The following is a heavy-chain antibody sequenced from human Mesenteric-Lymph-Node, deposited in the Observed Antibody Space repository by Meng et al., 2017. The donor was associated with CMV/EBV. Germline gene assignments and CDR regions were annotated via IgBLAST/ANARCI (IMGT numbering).Heavy chain of an antibody. J-gene: IGHJ4*02. CDR2: IYGGGDT. Sequence: SCAVSAFIFNKHDFHWVRQAPGKGLEWVSVIYGGGDTFYADSVKGRFTISRDISENTVFLQMNSLRAEDTAMYYCARDQSSSSSFDSWGQGTLVTVSS. D-gene: IGHD6-6*01. CDR3: ARDQSSSSSFDS. V-gene: IGHV3-53*01. CDR1: AFIFNKHD.